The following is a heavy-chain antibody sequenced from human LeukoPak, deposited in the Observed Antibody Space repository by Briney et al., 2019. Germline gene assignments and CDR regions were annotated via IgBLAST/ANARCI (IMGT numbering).Heavy chain of an antibody. V-gene: IGHV4-30-2*01. D-gene: IGHD5-18*01. CDR2: IYHSGST. CDR1: GGSISSGGYS. CDR3: ARGGYSYGHDY. J-gene: IGHJ4*02. Sequence: SETLSLTCAVSGGSISSGGYSWSWIRQPPGQGLAWIGYIYHSGSTYYNPSLKSRVTISVDRSKNQFSLKLSSVTAADTAVYYCARGGYSYGHDYWGQGTLVTVSS.